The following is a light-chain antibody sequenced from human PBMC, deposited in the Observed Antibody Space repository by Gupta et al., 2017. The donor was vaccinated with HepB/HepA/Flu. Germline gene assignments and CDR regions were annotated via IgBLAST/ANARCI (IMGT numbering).Light chain of an antibody. CDR2: TNN. CDR3: ATWDDSLTGQV. CDR1: SSNIGNND. Sequence: QSVLTHPHSLSGTPAGSVTTSCSGSSSNIGNNDVSWYQQLPGPAPQLLIYTNNERPSGVPARFSDSRSGTSASLAISGLRSEDEADYYCATWDDSLTGQVFGGGTMLTVL. V-gene: IGLV1-47*01. J-gene: IGLJ3*02.